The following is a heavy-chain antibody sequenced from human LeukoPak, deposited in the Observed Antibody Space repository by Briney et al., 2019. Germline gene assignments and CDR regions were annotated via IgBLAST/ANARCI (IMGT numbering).Heavy chain of an antibody. CDR1: GFSVSSSY. Sequence: KPGGSLRLSCAASGFSVSSSYMSWVRQAPGKGLEWVSSISSSSSYIYYADSVKGRFTISRDNAKNSLYLQMNSLRAEDTAVYYCARVPIYYDTAWKFDYWGQGTLVTVSS. V-gene: IGHV3-21*01. J-gene: IGHJ4*02. CDR3: ARVPIYYDTAWKFDY. D-gene: IGHD3-3*01. CDR2: ISSSSSYI.